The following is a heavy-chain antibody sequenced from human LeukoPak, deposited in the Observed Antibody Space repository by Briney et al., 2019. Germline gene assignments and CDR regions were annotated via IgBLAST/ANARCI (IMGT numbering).Heavy chain of an antibody. Sequence: SSETLSLTCSVSGGSTTGYFWTWIRQPPGKGPEWIGYVYYKGDTSYSPSLDSRVSISVDTSKKQFSLKLNSVTAADTAVYYCARHVTVTYDAFDLWGQGTMVTVSS. CDR2: VYYKGDT. CDR1: GGSTTGYF. CDR3: ARHVTVTYDAFDL. V-gene: IGHV4-59*08. D-gene: IGHD4-11*01. J-gene: IGHJ3*01.